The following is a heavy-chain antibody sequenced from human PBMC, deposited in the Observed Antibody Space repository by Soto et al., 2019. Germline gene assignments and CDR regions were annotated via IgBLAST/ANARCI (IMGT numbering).Heavy chain of an antibody. D-gene: IGHD2-2*01. CDR2: IIPIFGTA. CDR3: ARGYCSSTSCSNWFDP. Sequence: SVKVSCKASGGTFSSYAISWVRQAPGQGPEWMGGIIPIFGTANYAQKFQGRVTITADESTSTAYMELSSLRSEDTAVYYCARGYCSSTSCSNWFDPWGQGTLVTVS. CDR1: GGTFSSYA. J-gene: IGHJ5*02. V-gene: IGHV1-69*13.